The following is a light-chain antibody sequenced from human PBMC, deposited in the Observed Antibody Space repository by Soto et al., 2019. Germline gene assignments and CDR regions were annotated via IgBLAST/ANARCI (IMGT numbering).Light chain of an antibody. V-gene: IGKV3-15*01. J-gene: IGKJ3*01. Sequence: EVVMTQSPATLSVSPGDGATLSCRASRSVSSNLAWYQQKPGQAPRLLIYGASTRATGVPDRFSGSGSGTEFTLTISSLQSEDFAVYYCQQYNNWPPGATFGPGTKVDIK. CDR1: RSVSSN. CDR2: GAS. CDR3: QQYNNWPPGAT.